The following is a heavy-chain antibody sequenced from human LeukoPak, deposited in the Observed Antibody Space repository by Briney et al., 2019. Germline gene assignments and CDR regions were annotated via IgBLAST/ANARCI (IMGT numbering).Heavy chain of an antibody. CDR1: GFTFSSYS. CDR3: ARVVGGSYRDAFDI. Sequence: GGSLRLSCAASGFTFSSYSMNWVRQAPGKGLEWVSYISSSSSTIYYADSVKGRFTISRDNAKNSAYLQMNSLRAEDTAVYYCARVVGGSYRDAFDIWGQGTVVTVSS. D-gene: IGHD1-26*01. V-gene: IGHV3-48*01. CDR2: ISSSSSTI. J-gene: IGHJ3*02.